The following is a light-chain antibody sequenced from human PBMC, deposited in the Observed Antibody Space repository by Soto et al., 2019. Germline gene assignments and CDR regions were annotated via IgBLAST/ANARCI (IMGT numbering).Light chain of an antibody. Sequence: DIQMTQSPSSLSASVGARVTITCRASQSISSYLNWYQQKPGEAPKLLIYAASSLQSGVPSRFSGSGSGTDFARHVSILEPEDLATYYCQPSYSTPYTFGHGNKLEIK. V-gene: IGKV1-39*01. J-gene: IGKJ2*01. CDR3: QPSYSTPYT. CDR1: QSISSY. CDR2: AAS.